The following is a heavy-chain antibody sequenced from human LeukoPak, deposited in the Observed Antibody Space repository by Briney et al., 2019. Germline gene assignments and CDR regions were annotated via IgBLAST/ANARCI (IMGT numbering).Heavy chain of an antibody. V-gene: IGHV3-74*01. Sequence: GVALRLSCAPSGCTFRSSWMQWVHQAARKDLVWVSRINSDGSHTTYADYVKGRFTISRDNANNTPYLQMNILRAEDTAVYYCARVQYYGSGSYYNGFVPWGQGTLVTVSS. CDR1: GCTFRSSW. D-gene: IGHD3-10*01. CDR2: INSDGSHT. J-gene: IGHJ5*02. CDR3: ARVQYYGSGSYYNGFVP.